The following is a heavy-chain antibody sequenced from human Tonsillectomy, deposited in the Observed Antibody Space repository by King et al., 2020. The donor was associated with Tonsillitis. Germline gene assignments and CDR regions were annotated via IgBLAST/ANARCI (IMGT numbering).Heavy chain of an antibody. CDR3: ARARIAVARYYFDY. CDR2: IDWDDDK. V-gene: IGHV2-70*01. CDR1: GFSLSSSGMC. D-gene: IGHD6-19*01. Sequence: VTLKESGPALVKPPQTLTLTCTFSGFSLSSSGMCVSWIRQPPGKALEWLALIDWDDDKYYSTSLKTRLTISKDTSKNQVVLTMTNMDPVDTATYYCARARIAVARYYFDYWGQGTLVTVSS. J-gene: IGHJ4*02.